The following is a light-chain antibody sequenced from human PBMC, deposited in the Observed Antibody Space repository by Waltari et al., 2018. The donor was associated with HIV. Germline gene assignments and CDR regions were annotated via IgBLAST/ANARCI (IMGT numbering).Light chain of an antibody. Sequence: AVLTHPPSVSKGLMQTATLTPTGNRSNVANQGTASLQHHQGPPPKLLSYRSDCRPSGISERFSASRSRTIAFLTIIGLQPEDEADYYCSAWDSTLSALVFGTGTKVTVL. CDR1: RSNVANQG. J-gene: IGLJ1*01. CDR3: SAWDSTLSALV. CDR2: RSD. V-gene: IGLV10-54*04.